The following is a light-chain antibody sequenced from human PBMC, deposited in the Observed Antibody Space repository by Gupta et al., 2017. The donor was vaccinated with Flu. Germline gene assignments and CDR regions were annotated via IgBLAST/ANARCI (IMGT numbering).Light chain of an antibody. CDR1: QSVSSY. CDR2: DAS. V-gene: IGKV3-11*01. J-gene: IGKJ3*01. CDR3: QQRSNWPIT. Sequence: PATLSLSPGERATLSCRASQSVSSYLAWYQQKPGQAPRPLIYDASNRATGIPARFSGSGSGTDFTLTISSLEPEDFAVYYCQQRSNWPITFGPGTKVDIK.